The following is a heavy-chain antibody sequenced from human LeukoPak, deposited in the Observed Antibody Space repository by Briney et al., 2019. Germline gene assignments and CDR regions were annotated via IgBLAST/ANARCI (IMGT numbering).Heavy chain of an antibody. CDR2: IDPDGTST. D-gene: IGHD3-22*01. CDR3: SAHETLIVVRPFDY. V-gene: IGHV3-74*01. Sequence: PGGSLRLSCAASGLTFSSYWMHWVRQVPGKGPGWVSRIDPDGTSTSYADSVKGRFTISRDNAKNTLYLQMNSLRAEDAAVYYCSAHETLIVVRPFDYWGQGTVVTVSS. CDR1: GLTFSSYW. J-gene: IGHJ4*02.